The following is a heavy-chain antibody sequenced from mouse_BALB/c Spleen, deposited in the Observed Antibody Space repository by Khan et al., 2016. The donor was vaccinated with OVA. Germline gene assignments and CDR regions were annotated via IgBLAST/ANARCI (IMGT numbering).Heavy chain of an antibody. CDR2: MIYTGYT. CDR3: ARSTYRYAVAY. J-gene: IGHJ3*01. D-gene: IGHD2-14*01. V-gene: IGHV3-8*02. CDR1: GDSITSGY. Sequence: EVQLQESGPSLVKPSQTLSLTCSVTGDSITSGYWSWIRKFPGNKLEYMGYMIYTGYTDYNPSLKSRLTITRHTSKNQHYLQLNSVTTEDTATYYCARSTYRYAVAYWGQGTLVTVSA.